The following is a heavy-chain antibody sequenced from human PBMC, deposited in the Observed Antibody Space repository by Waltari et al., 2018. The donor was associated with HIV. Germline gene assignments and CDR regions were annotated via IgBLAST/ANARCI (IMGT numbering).Heavy chain of an antibody. Sequence: QVRLQESGPGLVKPSETRSLRCTVSGYPVNSGFFWGWLRQAPGRGLEWLGSVFHSGTGYYTTSRKSRVSMSLDTSKETFSLIMTSLIVGDTSKYYWVRAWTRDKPFDIWGQG. CDR1: GYPVNSGFF. D-gene: IGHD5-12*01. V-gene: IGHV4-38-2*02. CDR3: VRAWTRDKPFDI. CDR2: VFHSGTG. J-gene: IGHJ3*02.